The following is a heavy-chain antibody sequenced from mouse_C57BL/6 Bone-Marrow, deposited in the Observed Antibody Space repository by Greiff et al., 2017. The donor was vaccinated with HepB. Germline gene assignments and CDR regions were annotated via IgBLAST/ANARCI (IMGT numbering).Heavy chain of an antibody. CDR1: GFSLTSYG. D-gene: IGHD5-1*01. V-gene: IGHV2-2*01. CDR2: IWSGGST. Sequence: VKVVESGPGLVQPSQSLSITCTVSGFSLTSYGVHWVRQSPGKCLEWLGVIWSGGSTDYNAAFISRLSISKDNSKSQVFFKMNSLQADDTAIYYCARNPERTYYFDYWGQGTTLTVSS. J-gene: IGHJ2*01. CDR3: ARNPERTYYFDY.